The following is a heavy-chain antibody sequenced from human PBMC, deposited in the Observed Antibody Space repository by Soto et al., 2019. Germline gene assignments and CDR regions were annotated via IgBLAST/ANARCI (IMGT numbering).Heavy chain of an antibody. V-gene: IGHV3-49*03. CDR1: GFTFGDYA. J-gene: IGHJ3*02. Sequence: GGSLRLSCTASGFTFGDYAMSWFRQAPGKGLEWVGFIRSKAYGGTTEYAASVKGRFTISRDDSKSIAYLQMNSLKTEDTAVYYCTRDKGGDYIWGSYPTYAFDIWGQGTMVTVPS. CDR2: IRSKAYGGTT. CDR3: TRDKGGDYIWGSYPTYAFDI. D-gene: IGHD3-16*02.